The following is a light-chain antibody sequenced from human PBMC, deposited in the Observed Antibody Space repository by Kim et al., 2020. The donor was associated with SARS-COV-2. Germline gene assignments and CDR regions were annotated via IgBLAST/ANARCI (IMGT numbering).Light chain of an antibody. Sequence: QRVTISCTGSSSNIGAGYEVHWYQQLPGTAPKLLIYGNSNRPSGVPDRFSGSKSGTSASLAITGLQAEDEAYYYCQSYDSSLSGSVFGGGTQLTVL. CDR3: QSYDSSLSGSV. CDR1: SSNIGAGYE. CDR2: GNS. V-gene: IGLV1-40*01. J-gene: IGLJ2*01.